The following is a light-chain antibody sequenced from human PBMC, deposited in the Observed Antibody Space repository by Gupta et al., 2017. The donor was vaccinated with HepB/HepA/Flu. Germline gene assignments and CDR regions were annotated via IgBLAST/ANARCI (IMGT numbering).Light chain of an antibody. CDR2: AAS. V-gene: IGKV1-39*01. CDR1: KSIRTY. CDR3: QQTYRTPRT. J-gene: IGKJ4*01. Sequence: DTQMTQSPLSLSASVGDRVTITCRASKSIRTYLNWYQQKPGRAPKLLIFAASSFQSGVPSRFSGSGSGTDFTLTISSLEPEDFATYYCQQTYRTPRTFGGGTKVEIK.